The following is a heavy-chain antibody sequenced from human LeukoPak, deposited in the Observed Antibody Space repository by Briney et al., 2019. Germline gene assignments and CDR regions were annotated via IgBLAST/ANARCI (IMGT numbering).Heavy chain of an antibody. D-gene: IGHD3-16*01. J-gene: IGHJ5*02. CDR2: TYYRYKWYN. Sequence: SQTLSLTCAISADSVSSNSAAWNWITQSPSRGLEWLGRTYYRYKWYNDYAVSVKSRITITPDTSKNQFSLQLNSVTPEDTAVYYCAREGAVSRWFDPWGQGTLVTVSS. CDR3: AREGAVSRWFDP. CDR1: ADSVSSNSAA. V-gene: IGHV6-1*01.